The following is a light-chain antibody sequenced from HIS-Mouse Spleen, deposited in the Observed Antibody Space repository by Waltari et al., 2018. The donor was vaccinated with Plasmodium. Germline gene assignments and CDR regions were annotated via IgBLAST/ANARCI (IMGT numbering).Light chain of an antibody. CDR2: KDR. CDR3: QSADSSGTPNWV. J-gene: IGLJ3*02. V-gene: IGLV3-25*03. CDR1: ALPKQY. Sequence: SYELTQPPSVSVSPGQTARITCYGDALPKQYACWYQQKPGQAPVLWIYKDRERPSGIPERFSGSSSGTTVTLTISGVQAEDEADYYCQSADSSGTPNWVFGGGTKLTVL.